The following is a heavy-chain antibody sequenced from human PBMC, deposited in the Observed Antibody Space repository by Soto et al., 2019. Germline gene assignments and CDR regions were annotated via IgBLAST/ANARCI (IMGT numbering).Heavy chain of an antibody. CDR1: GYTFTSYY. J-gene: IGHJ5*02. CDR3: AEDLIYYSSTSCPYNLFDP. D-gene: IGHD2-2*01. V-gene: IGHV1-46*01. Sequence: QVQLVQSGAEVKKPGASVKVSCKASGYTFTSYYMHWVRQAPGQGLEWMGIINPSGGSTSYAQKFKGRVTVTRDPSTITVYMDLSRLRSEDAAVYYCAEDLIYYSSTSCPYNLFDPWGQGTLVTVSS. CDR2: INPSGGST.